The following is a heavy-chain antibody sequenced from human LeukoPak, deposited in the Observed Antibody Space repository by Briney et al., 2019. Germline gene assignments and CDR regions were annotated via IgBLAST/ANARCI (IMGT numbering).Heavy chain of an antibody. D-gene: IGHD5-12*01. V-gene: IGHV7-4-1*02. J-gene: IGHJ6*02. CDR3: ARDQDGYSGYDSLSYYYYGMDV. CDR2: INTNTGNP. Sequence: ASVKVSCKASGYTFTSYAMNWVRQAPGQGLEWMGWINTNTGNPTYAQGFTGRFVFSLDTSVSTAYLQISSLKAEDTAVYYCARDQDGYSGYDSLSYYYYGMDVWGQGTTVTVSS. CDR1: GYTFTSYA.